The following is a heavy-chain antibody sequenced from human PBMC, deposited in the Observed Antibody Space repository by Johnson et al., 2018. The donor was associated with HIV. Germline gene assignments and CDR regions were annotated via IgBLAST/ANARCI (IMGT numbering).Heavy chain of an antibody. CDR2: IGTAGDT. J-gene: IGHJ3*02. CDR1: GFTVSSNY. V-gene: IGHV3-66*01. D-gene: IGHD6-13*01. Sequence: VQLVESGGGLVQPGGSLRLSCAASGFTVSSNYMSWVRQAPGKGLEWVSAIGTAGDTYYPGSVKGRFTISRDDSKNTLYLQMNSLKTEDTAVYSCTTGPIAARRGAFDIWGRGTMVTVSS. CDR3: TTGPIAARRGAFDI.